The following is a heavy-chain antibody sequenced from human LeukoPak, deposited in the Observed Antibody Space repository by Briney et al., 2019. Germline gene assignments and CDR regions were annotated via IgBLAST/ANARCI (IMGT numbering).Heavy chain of an antibody. D-gene: IGHD2-15*01. V-gene: IGHV3-15*01. Sequence: GGSLRLSCAASGFTFRNAWMSWVRQAPGKGLEWVGRIKSKIDGGTPDYAAPVKGRFTISRDDSKNTVDLQMNSLKTEDTAVYYCTSISAPVVGESFDYWGQGTQVTVSS. J-gene: IGHJ4*02. CDR2: IKSKIDGGTP. CDR1: GFTFRNAW. CDR3: TSISAPVVGESFDY.